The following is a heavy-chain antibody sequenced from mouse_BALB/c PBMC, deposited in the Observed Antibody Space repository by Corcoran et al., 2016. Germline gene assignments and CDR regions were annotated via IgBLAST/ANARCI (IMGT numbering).Heavy chain of an antibody. Sequence: EVQLQQSGPELMKPGSSVKISCKTSGYTFTEYTMHWVKQSHGKSLEWIGGINPNNGGTSYNQKFKGKATFTVDKSSSTAYMELRSLTSEDSAVYYCARGREYGNPFAYWGQGTLVTVSA. CDR1: GYTFTEYT. V-gene: IGHV1-18*01. J-gene: IGHJ3*01. D-gene: IGHD2-10*02. CDR2: INPNNGGT. CDR3: ARGREYGNPFAY.